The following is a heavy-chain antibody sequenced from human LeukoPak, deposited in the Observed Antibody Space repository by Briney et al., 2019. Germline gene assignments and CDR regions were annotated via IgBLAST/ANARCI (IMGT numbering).Heavy chain of an antibody. CDR2: IYSGGST. Sequence: GGSLRLSCAASGFTVSSNYMSWVRQAPGKGLEWVSVIYSGGSTYYADSVKGRFTISRDNSKNTLYLQMNSLRVEDTAVYYCARGDSSGYYYFEYWGQGTLVTVSS. V-gene: IGHV3-53*01. CDR3: ARGDSSGYYYFEY. CDR1: GFTVSSNY. D-gene: IGHD6-19*01. J-gene: IGHJ4*02.